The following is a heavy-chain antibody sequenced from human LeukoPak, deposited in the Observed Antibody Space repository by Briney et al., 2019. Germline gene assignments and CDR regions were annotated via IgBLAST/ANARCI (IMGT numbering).Heavy chain of an antibody. V-gene: IGHV4-61*02. CDR1: GGSISSGSYY. CDR3: ARDPPKGY. J-gene: IGHJ4*02. CDR2: IYTSGST. Sequence: PSQTLFLTCTVSGGSISSGSYYWSWIRQPAGKGLEWIGRIYTSGSTNYNPSLKSRVTISVDTSKNQFSLKLSSVTAADTAVYYCARDPPKGYWGQGTLVTVSS.